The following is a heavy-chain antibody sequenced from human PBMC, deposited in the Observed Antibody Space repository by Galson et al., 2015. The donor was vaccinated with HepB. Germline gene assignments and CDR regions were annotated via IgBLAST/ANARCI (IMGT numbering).Heavy chain of an antibody. Sequence: SETLSLTCAVYGGSFTGSYWSWIRQPPGKGLEWIGEVNDSGNTYYNPSLKSRVTITADRSKSQFSLRISSVTAADTSVYYCARHRLRLTLIGSKRRTPVYFDYWGQGSLVTVSS. CDR2: VNDSGNT. D-gene: IGHD3-9*01. CDR1: GGSFTGSY. V-gene: IGHV4-34*01. J-gene: IGHJ4*02. CDR3: ARHRLRLTLIGSKRRTPVYFDY.